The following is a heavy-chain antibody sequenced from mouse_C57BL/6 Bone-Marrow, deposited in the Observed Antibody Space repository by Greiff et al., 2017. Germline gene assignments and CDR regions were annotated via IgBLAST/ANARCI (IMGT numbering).Heavy chain of an antibody. CDR3: AISDLITTVVAPSYLYFDV. D-gene: IGHD1-1*01. Sequence: QVQLQQSGPELVKPGASVKISCKASGYAFSSSWMTWVKQRPGKGLAWIGRLYPGDGDANYNGKFKGKATLTADKSSSAAYMQLSSLTSEDSAVYFCAISDLITTVVAPSYLYFDVWGTVTTVTGSS. CDR2: LYPGDGDA. V-gene: IGHV1-82*01. CDR1: GYAFSSSW. J-gene: IGHJ1*03.